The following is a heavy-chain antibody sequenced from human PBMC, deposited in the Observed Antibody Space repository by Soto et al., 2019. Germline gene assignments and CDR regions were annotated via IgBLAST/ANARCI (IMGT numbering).Heavy chain of an antibody. Sequence: QVQLVESGGGVVQPGRSLRLSCAASGFTFSNYGMLWVRQAPGKGPEWVTIMSYDGNNKFYADSVKGRFTISRDNSKNTLYLQMDSLRAEDTAVYYCAKDVYCGTTGCGRNTVHYWGQGTLVTVSS. CDR2: MSYDGNNK. CDR3: AKDVYCGTTGCGRNTVHY. CDR1: GFTFSNYG. V-gene: IGHV3-30*18. J-gene: IGHJ4*02. D-gene: IGHD2-2*01.